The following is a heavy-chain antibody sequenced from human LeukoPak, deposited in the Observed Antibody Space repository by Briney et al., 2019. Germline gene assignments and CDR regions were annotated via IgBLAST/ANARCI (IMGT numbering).Heavy chain of an antibody. CDR2: ISASGGNT. V-gene: IGHV3-23*01. CDR3: AKGYCSGGYCFYFDY. D-gene: IGHD2-15*01. CDR1: GFTFSSYA. Sequence: PGGSLSLSCEASGFTFSSYAMSRVRQAPGEGLEWVPGISASGGNTYYADSVKGRFTISRDNSKNTLYLQMNSLRAEDTAVYYCAKGYCSGGYCFYFDYWGQGTLVTVSS. J-gene: IGHJ4*02.